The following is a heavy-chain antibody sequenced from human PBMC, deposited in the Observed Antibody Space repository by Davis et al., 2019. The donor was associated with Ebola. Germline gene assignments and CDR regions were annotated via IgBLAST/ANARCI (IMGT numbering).Heavy chain of an antibody. J-gene: IGHJ6*04. CDR2: ISAYNGNT. CDR1: GYTFTSYG. CDR3: ARPRGAYYYYYGLDV. Sequence: ASVKVSCKASGYTFTSYGISWVRQAPGQGLEWMGWISAYNGNTNYAQKLQGRVTMTTDTSTSTAYMELSRLRSDDTAVYYCARPRGAYYYYYGLDVWGKGTTVTVSS. V-gene: IGHV1-18*01.